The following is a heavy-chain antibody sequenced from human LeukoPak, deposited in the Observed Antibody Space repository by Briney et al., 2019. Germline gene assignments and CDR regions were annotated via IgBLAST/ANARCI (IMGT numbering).Heavy chain of an antibody. CDR3: ARLDSSGWYDYYYYYMDV. J-gene: IGHJ6*03. V-gene: IGHV3-30*02. Sequence: GGSLRLSCAASGFTFSSYGMHWVRQAPGKGLEWVAFIRYDGSNKYYADSVKGRFTISRDNSKNTLYLQMNSLRAEDTAVYYCARLDSSGWYDYYYYYMDVWGKGTTVTVSS. D-gene: IGHD6-19*01. CDR1: GFTFSSYG. CDR2: IRYDGSNK.